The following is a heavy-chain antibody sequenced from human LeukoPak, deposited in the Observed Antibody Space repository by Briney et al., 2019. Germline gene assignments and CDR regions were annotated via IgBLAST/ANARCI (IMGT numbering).Heavy chain of an antibody. CDR2: ISYDGSNK. CDR3: ARGVGYCSSTSCYMIGGY. Sequence: GGSLRLSCAASGFTFSSYAMHWVRQAPGKGLEWVAVISYDGSNKYYADSVKGRFTISRDNSKNTLYLQMNSLRAEDTAVYYCARGVGYCSSTSCYMIGGYWGQGTLVTVSS. D-gene: IGHD2-2*02. V-gene: IGHV3-30-3*01. J-gene: IGHJ4*02. CDR1: GFTFSSYA.